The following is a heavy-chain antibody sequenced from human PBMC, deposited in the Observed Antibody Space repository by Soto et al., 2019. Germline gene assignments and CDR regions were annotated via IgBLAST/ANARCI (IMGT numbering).Heavy chain of an antibody. J-gene: IGHJ6*02. V-gene: IGHV4-30-2*01. CDR1: GGSISSGGYS. CDR2: TYHSGST. Sequence: SETLSLTCAVSGGSISSGGYSWSWIRQPPGKGLEWVGYTYHSGSTYYNPSLKSRVTISVDRSKNQFSLKLSSVTAADTAVYYCARAHYGDYGYGMDVWGQGTTVTVSS. D-gene: IGHD4-17*01. CDR3: ARAHYGDYGYGMDV.